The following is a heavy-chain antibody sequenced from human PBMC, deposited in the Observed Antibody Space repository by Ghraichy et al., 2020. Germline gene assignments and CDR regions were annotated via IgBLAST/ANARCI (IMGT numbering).Heavy chain of an antibody. CDR2: ISGSGGST. V-gene: IGHV3-23*01. CDR3: AKGEGSPGWFDP. D-gene: IGHD2-15*01. J-gene: IGHJ5*02. Sequence: GGSLGLSCAASGFTFSSYAMSWVRQAPGKGLEWVSAISGSGGSTYYADSVKGRFTISRDNSKNTLYLQMNSLRAEDTAVYYCAKGEGSPGWFDPWGQGTLVTVSS. CDR1: GFTFSSYA.